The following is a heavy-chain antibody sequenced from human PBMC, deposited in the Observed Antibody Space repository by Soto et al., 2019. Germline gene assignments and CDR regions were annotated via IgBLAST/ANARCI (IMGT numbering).Heavy chain of an antibody. CDR3: TRHDSNYDFWSGSPPRYGMDV. D-gene: IGHD3-3*01. CDR2: ITSSSDTI. V-gene: IGHV3-48*02. CDR1: GFPFSSFH. J-gene: IGHJ6*02. Sequence: PGGSLRLSCAASGFPFSSFHMNWVRQAPGRGLEWVAYITSSSDTIYYSDSVKGRFTISRDNGKNSLFLQMNSLRDEDTAVYYCTRHDSNYDFWSGSPPRYGMDVWGQGTTVTVSS.